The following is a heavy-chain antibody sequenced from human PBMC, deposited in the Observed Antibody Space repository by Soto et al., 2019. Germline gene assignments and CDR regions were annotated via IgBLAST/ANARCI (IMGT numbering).Heavy chain of an antibody. Sequence: QITLKESGPTLVKPTQTLTLTCTFSGFSLTTNGVGVGWIRQPPGKALEWLALIYWDDDKRYNPSLKSRVTITKDASKNQMALTMTNMDPVDTATYYCAASGATVTPNFWYFDLWGRGTLVTVSS. J-gene: IGHJ2*01. D-gene: IGHD4-17*01. CDR2: IYWDDDK. CDR1: GFSLTTNGVG. V-gene: IGHV2-5*02. CDR3: AASGATVTPNFWYFDL.